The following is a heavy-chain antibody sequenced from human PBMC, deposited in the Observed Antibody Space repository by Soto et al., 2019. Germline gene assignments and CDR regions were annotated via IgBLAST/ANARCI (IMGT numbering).Heavy chain of an antibody. V-gene: IGHV1-69*02. Sequence: QIQLVQSGAEVKKPGSSVKVSCTASGDTFSRYTLSWVRQAPGQGPEWMGRIIPILSMANYAQKFQGRVTITADKSPSTVYLGLSSLTSEDTAVYYCATNYGSGSAHFDYWGQGTLVTVSS. J-gene: IGHJ4*02. D-gene: IGHD3-10*01. CDR1: GDTFSRYT. CDR2: IIPILSMA. CDR3: ATNYGSGSAHFDY.